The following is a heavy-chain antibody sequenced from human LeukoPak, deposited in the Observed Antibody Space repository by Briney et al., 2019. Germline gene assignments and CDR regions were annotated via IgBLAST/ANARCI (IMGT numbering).Heavy chain of an antibody. CDR2: INPNSGGT. CDR3: ARDRLWFGPYYYGMDV. Sequence: ASVKVSCKASGYTFTGYYMHWVRQAPGQGLEWMGWINPNSGGTNYAQKFQGRVTMTRDTSISTAYMELSRLRSDDTAVYYCARDRLWFGPYYYGMDVWGQGTTVNVSS. CDR1: GYTFTGYY. D-gene: IGHD3-10*01. V-gene: IGHV1-2*02. J-gene: IGHJ6*02.